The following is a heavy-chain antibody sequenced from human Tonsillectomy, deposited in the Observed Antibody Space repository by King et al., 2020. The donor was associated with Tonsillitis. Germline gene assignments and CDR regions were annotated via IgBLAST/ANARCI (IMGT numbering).Heavy chain of an antibody. CDR1: GGSFSGYY. V-gene: IGHV4-34*01. J-gene: IGHJ4*02. Sequence: VQLQQWGAGLLKPSETLSLTCAVYGGSFSGYYWGWIRQPPGKGLEWIGEINHSGSTNYNPSLKSRVTISVDTSKNQFSLKLSSVTAADTAVYYCARGRRYSGSYDYDYWGQGTLVTVSS. D-gene: IGHD1-26*01. CDR2: INHSGST. CDR3: ARGRRYSGSYDYDY.